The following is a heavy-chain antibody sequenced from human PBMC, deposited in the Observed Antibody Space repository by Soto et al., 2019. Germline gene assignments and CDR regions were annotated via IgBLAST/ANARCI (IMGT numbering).Heavy chain of an antibody. Sequence: QPGGSLRLSCAASGFTFSSYAMTWVRQAPGKGLEWVSSISGSGVTTNYADTVKGRFIVSRDNYKNTVSLQMNSLRAEDTAVYYCARPPYCGGDCYYLDFWGQGTLVTVSS. CDR2: ISGSGVTT. D-gene: IGHD2-21*02. CDR1: GFTFSSYA. J-gene: IGHJ4*02. V-gene: IGHV3-23*01. CDR3: ARPPYCGGDCYYLDF.